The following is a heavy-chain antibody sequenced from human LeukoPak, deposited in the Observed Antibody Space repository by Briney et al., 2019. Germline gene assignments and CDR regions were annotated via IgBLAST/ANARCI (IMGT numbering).Heavy chain of an antibody. J-gene: IGHJ1*01. CDR3: ATDSIRGHFDWSIQPIQH. D-gene: IGHD3-9*01. CDR1: GYTLTELS. CDR2: CDPEDGET. V-gene: IGHV1-24*01. Sequence: ASVKVSCKVSGYTLTELSMHWVRQAPGKGLEWTGGCDPEDGETIYAQKIQGRVTMTEDTSTDTAYMELSSLRSEDTAVYYCATDSIRGHFDWSIQPIQHWGQGTLVTVSS.